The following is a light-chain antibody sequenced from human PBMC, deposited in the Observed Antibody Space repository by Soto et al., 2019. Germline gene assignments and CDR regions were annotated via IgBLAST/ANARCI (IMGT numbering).Light chain of an antibody. J-gene: IGKJ1*01. Sequence: QMTQAPSSLSASVVEKISITCRASRDVGSDVSWYQQKPGQAPKLLIYAASNLYTGVPSRFSGSRSGTEFTLTISSLQPEDFASYYCLQDYGDSWTFGQGTKVDIK. CDR2: AAS. CDR3: LQDYGDSWT. V-gene: IGKV1-6*01. CDR1: RDVGSD.